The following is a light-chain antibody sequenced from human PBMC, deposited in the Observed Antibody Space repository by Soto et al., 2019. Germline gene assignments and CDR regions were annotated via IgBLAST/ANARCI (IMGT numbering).Light chain of an antibody. V-gene: IGKV1-8*01. CDR1: QDIDSN. CDR3: QHYYTYPPT. Sequence: AIRLTQSPSPFSASAGDRVTISCRASQDIDSNLAWYQQKPGKAPKLLISGASNLQIGVPSRFSGSGSGTDFSLTIRSLQSDDFATYFCQHYYTYPPTFGQGTKVE. J-gene: IGKJ1*01. CDR2: GAS.